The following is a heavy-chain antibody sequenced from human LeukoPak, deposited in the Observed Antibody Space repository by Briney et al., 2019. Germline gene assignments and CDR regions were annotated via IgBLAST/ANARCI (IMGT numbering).Heavy chain of an antibody. J-gene: IGHJ3*01. D-gene: IGHD2-15*01. CDR2: INWNGDST. V-gene: IGHV3-20*04. CDR3: ARAAGECSGGSCYSHAFDV. CDR1: GFNFDDYG. Sequence: PGGSLRLSCAVSGFNFDDYGMSWVRQAPGKRLEWASNINWNGDSTGYADSVKGRFTISRDNAKNSLYLQMNRLRAEDTALYYCARAAGECSGGSCYSHAFDVWGQGTRVTVSS.